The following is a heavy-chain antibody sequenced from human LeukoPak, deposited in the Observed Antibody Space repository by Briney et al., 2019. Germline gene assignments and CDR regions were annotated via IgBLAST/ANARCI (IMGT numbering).Heavy chain of an antibody. CDR1: GFTFSSYW. Sequence: GGSLRLSCAASGFTFSSYWMSWVRQAPGKGLEWVANINQDGSEKYYVDSVKGRFTISRDNAKNSLYLQMNSLRAEDTAVYYWARAPKGYYYDSSGHESGAFDIWGQGTVVTVSS. V-gene: IGHV3-7*01. J-gene: IGHJ3*02. CDR3: ARAPKGYYYDSSGHESGAFDI. D-gene: IGHD3-22*01. CDR2: INQDGSEK.